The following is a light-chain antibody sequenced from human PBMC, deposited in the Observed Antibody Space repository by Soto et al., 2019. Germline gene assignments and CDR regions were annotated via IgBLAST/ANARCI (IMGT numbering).Light chain of an antibody. V-gene: IGLV2-14*03. CDR3: NSYTSTNTLA. CDR1: SSDVGGYYY. CDR2: GVT. Sequence: QSALTQPASVSGSPGQPITISCTGTSSDVGGYYYVSWYQHHPGNAPKLLIYGVTNRPSGVSDRFSGSKSANTASLTISGLRAEDEADYYCNSYTSTNTLAFGGGTKLTVL. J-gene: IGLJ2*01.